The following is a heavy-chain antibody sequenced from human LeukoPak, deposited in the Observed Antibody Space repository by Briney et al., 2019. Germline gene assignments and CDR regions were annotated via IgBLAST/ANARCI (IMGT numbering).Heavy chain of an antibody. Sequence: SETLSLTCTVSGGSISSYYRSWIRQPPGKGLEWIGYIYYSGSTNYNPSLKSRVTISVDTSKNQFSLKLSSVTAADTAVYYCAREGRTAMVPFFFDYWGQGTLVTVSS. CDR2: IYYSGST. D-gene: IGHD5-18*01. CDR3: AREGRTAMVPFFFDY. J-gene: IGHJ4*02. V-gene: IGHV4-59*01. CDR1: GGSISSYY.